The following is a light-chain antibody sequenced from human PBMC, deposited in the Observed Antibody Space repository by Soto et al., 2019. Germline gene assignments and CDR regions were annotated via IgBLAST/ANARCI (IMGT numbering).Light chain of an antibody. CDR2: GAS. CDR1: QSVSSSY. CDR3: QQYGSSSWT. J-gene: IGKJ1*01. V-gene: IGKV3-20*01. Sequence: ERVLTQFVATLSMSQGERATLSCRASQSVSSSYLAWYQQKPGQAPRLLIYGASSRATGIPDRFSGSGSGTDFTLTISRLEPEDFAVYYCQQYGSSSWTFGQGTKVNIK.